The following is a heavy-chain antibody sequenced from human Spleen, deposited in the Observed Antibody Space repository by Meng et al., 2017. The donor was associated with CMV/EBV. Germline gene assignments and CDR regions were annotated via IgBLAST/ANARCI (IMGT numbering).Heavy chain of an antibody. V-gene: IGHV4-4*02. Sequence: TVSLTCAVSGGSSSSSGWWTWLRRSAGRGLEWIGKIHHSGSTNYTPSLKSRVTMSVDKSKNQFALKVTSVAAADTAVYYGARGRGWDWGQGTLVTVSS. CDR1: GGSSSSSGW. J-gene: IGHJ4*02. CDR3: ARGRGWD. D-gene: IGHD3-10*01. CDR2: IHHSGST.